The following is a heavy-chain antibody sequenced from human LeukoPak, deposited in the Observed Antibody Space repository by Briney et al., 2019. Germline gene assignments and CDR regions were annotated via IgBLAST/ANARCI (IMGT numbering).Heavy chain of an antibody. J-gene: IGHJ4*02. CDR2: IRYDGSNK. CDR3: AREEGLVLDY. V-gene: IGHV3-30*02. Sequence: GGSLRLSFAASGFTFSSYSMNWVRQAPGKGLEWVAFIRYDGSNKYYADSVKGRYTISRDNSKNTLYLQMNSLRAEDTAVYYCAREEGLVLDYWGQGTLVTVSS. CDR1: GFTFSSYS. D-gene: IGHD2-8*02.